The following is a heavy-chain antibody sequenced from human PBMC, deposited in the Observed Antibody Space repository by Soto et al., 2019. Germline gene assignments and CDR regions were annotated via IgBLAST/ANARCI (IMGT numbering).Heavy chain of an antibody. D-gene: IGHD3-9*01. V-gene: IGHV3-30*18. J-gene: IGHJ6*02. CDR2: ISYDGSNK. Sequence: QVQLVESGGGVVQPGRSLRLSCAASGFTFSSYGMHWVRQAPGKGLEWVAVISYDGSNKYYADSVKGRFTISRDNSKNTLYLQMNSLRAEDTAVYYCAKETHERYLVNGMDVWGQGTTVTVSS. CDR1: GFTFSSYG. CDR3: AKETHERYLVNGMDV.